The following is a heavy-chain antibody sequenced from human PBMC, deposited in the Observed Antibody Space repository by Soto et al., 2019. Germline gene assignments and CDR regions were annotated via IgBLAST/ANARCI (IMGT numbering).Heavy chain of an antibody. V-gene: IGHV4-59*08. Sequence: PSETLSLTCPVSGGSLSSYYLSWIRPPPGKGLEWIGYIYYSGSTNYNPSLKSRVTISVDTSKNQFSLKLSSVTAADTAVYYCARAKAPLYSSSWYWFDPWGQGTLVTVSS. CDR1: GGSLSSYY. CDR2: IYYSGST. D-gene: IGHD6-13*01. CDR3: ARAKAPLYSSSWYWFDP. J-gene: IGHJ5*02.